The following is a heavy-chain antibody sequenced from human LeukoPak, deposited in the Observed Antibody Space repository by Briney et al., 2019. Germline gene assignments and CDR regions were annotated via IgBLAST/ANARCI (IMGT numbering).Heavy chain of an antibody. CDR1: GFTFSNYG. J-gene: IGHJ4*02. CDR3: GKHESSFPY. V-gene: IGHV3-30*02. Sequence: GGSLRLSCAASGFTFSNYGMHWVRQAPGKGLEWVAFIRYDLSNKYYADSVKGRFTISRDNSKNTLYLQMNSLRGEDTAVYYCGKHESSFPYWGQGNLVTVSS. D-gene: IGHD6-6*01. CDR2: IRYDLSNK.